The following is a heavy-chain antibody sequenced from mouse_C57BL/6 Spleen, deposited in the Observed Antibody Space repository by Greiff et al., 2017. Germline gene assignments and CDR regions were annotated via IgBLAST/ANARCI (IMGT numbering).Heavy chain of an antibody. J-gene: IGHJ4*01. CDR2: IDPETGGT. V-gene: IGHV1-15*01. Sequence: QVQLQQSGAELVRPGASVTLSCKASGYTFTDYEMHWVKQTPVHGLEWIGAIDPETGGTAYNQKFKGKAILTADKSSSTAYMELRSLTSEDSAVYYCTRGEFMTTVVAPRKNAIDYWGQGTSGTVSS. D-gene: IGHD1-1*01. CDR3: TRGEFMTTVVAPRKNAIDY. CDR1: GYTFTDYE.